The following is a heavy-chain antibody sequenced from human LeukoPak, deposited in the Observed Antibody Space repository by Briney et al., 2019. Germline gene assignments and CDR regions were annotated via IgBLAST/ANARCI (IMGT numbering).Heavy chain of an antibody. Sequence: GGSLRLSCAASGFTFITYTINWVRQAPGKGLEWVSSISSNSSYISYADSVKGRFTISRDNAKNSLFLQMNSLRAEDTAVYYCARGLISQYYYGSGSYAIRDDYYYYMDVWGKGTTVTISS. CDR1: GFTFITYT. CDR3: ARGLISQYYYGSGSYAIRDDYYYYMDV. J-gene: IGHJ6*03. V-gene: IGHV3-21*01. CDR2: ISSNSSYI. D-gene: IGHD3-10*01.